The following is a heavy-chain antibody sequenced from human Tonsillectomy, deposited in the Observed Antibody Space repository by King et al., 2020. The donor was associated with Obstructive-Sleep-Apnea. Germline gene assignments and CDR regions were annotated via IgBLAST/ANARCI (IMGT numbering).Heavy chain of an antibody. J-gene: IGHJ4*02. Sequence: QLQLQESGPGLVKPSQTLSLTCTVSGGSISSGGYYWSWIRQHPGEGLGWIGYIYYSGGTYYNPSLKGRVTISVDTSKNQFSLKLGSVTAADTAVYYCASTVCSSTSCHLGYWGQGTLVTVSS. CDR3: ASTVCSSTSCHLGY. CDR1: GGSISSGGYY. CDR2: IYYSGGT. V-gene: IGHV4-31*03. D-gene: IGHD2-2*01.